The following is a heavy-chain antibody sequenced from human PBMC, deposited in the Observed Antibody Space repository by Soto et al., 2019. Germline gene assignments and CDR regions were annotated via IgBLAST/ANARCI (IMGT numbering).Heavy chain of an antibody. Sequence: QVQLVQCGAEVKKPGASVKVSCKASGYTFTNNGVNWVRQATGQGLEWMGWMNPRTGQTGYTEKFQGRLAMTRATSITTDYMELTSMTSEDTAVYYCSRAGDSGDWTSNWGQGTLVTVSS. D-gene: IGHD7-27*01. CDR2: MNPRTGQT. V-gene: IGHV1-8*01. CDR3: SRAGDSGDWTSN. J-gene: IGHJ4*02. CDR1: GYTFTNNG.